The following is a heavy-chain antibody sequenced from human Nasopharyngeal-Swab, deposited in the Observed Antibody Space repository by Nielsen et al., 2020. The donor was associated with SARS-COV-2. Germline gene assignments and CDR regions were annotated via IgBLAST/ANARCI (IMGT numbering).Heavy chain of an antibody. CDR3: ARDKPAAIRRYYYYMDV. J-gene: IGHJ6*03. V-gene: IGHV3-48*01. D-gene: IGHD2-2*02. CDR2: ISSSSSTI. CDR1: GFTFSSYS. Sequence: GESLKISCAASGFTFSSYSMNWVRQAPGKGLEWVSYISSSSSTIYYADSVMGRFTISRDNAKNSLYLQMNSLRAEDTAVYYCARDKPAAIRRYYYYMDVWGKGTTVTVSS.